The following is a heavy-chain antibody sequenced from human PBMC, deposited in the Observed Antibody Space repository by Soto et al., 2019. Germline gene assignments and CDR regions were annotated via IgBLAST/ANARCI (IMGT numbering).Heavy chain of an antibody. J-gene: IGHJ4*02. Sequence: GGSLRLSCAASGFTFSSYSMNWVRQAPGKGLEWVSYISSSSSTIYYADSVKGRFTISRDNAKNSLYLQMNSLRAEDTAVYYCASQGAITVGYDYIWGSYRPFDYWGQGTLVTVSS. CDR2: ISSSSSTI. CDR3: ASQGAITVGYDYIWGSYRPFDY. V-gene: IGHV3-48*01. CDR1: GFTFSSYS. D-gene: IGHD3-16*02.